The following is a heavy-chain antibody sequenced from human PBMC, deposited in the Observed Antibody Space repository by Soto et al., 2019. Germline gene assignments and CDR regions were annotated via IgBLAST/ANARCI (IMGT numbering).Heavy chain of an antibody. CDR1: GGYFSGYY. J-gene: IGHJ5*02. CDR2: IYHSGST. D-gene: IGHD6-13*01. Sequence: SETMSLTCAVDGGYFSGYYWSWIRQPPGKGLEWIGYIYHSGSTYYNPSLKSRVTISVDRSKNQFSLKLSSVTAADTAVYYCAREGAGTVWFDPWGQGTLVTVSS. V-gene: IGHV4-34*01. CDR3: AREGAGTVWFDP.